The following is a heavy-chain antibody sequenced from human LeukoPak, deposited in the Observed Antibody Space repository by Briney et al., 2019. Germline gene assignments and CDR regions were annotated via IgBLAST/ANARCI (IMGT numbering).Heavy chain of an antibody. Sequence: PSETLSLTCTVSGDSVSSGYYYWSWIRQPPGKGLEWIGNIYYSGRTNYNPSLKSRVTISVDTSKNQFSLKLSSVTAADTAVYYCARGYSGDYDSSDYLYYLDYWGQGILVTVSS. CDR1: GDSVSSGYYY. CDR3: ARGYSGDYDSSDYLYYLDY. CDR2: IYYSGRT. V-gene: IGHV4-61*01. J-gene: IGHJ4*02. D-gene: IGHD3-22*01.